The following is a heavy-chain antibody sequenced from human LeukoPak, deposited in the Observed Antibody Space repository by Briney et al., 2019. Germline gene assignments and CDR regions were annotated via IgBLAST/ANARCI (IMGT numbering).Heavy chain of an antibody. CDR1: GFTLSSYS. V-gene: IGHV3-21*01. J-gene: IGHJ4*02. D-gene: IGHD3-22*01. CDR2: ISSSSAYI. Sequence: GGSLRLSCAASGFTLSSYSMNWVRQAPGKGLDWVSFISSSSAYIYYADSVKGRFTISRDNAKNSLYLQMNSLRAEDTAVYYCARSSGYYFDYWGQGTLVTVSS. CDR3: ARSSGYYFDY.